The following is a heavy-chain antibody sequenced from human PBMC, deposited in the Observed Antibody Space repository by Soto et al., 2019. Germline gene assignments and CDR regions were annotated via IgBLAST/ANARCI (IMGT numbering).Heavy chain of an antibody. D-gene: IGHD4-17*01. J-gene: IGHJ3*02. V-gene: IGHV4-39*01. CDR1: GGSISSSSYF. CDR2: IYYSGST. CDR3: ARSRSDYGDYVGAFDI. Sequence: QLQLQESGPGLVKPSETLSLICTVSGGSISSSSYFWGWIRQPPGKGLEWIGSIYYSGSTYYNPSLKSRVTISVATSKNQLPLKLRSVTAADTAVYSCARSRSDYGDYVGAFDIWGQGTMVTVSS.